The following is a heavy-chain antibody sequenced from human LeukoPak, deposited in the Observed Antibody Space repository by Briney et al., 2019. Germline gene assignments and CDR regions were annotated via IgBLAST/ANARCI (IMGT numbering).Heavy chain of an antibody. D-gene: IGHD3-16*01. V-gene: IGHV3-64*02. CDR2: ISSNGGST. J-gene: IGHJ5*02. CDR3: GREVDGGFDP. CDR1: GFTFSSYA. Sequence: PGGSLRLSCSASGFTFSSYAMHWVRQAPGKGLEYVSGISSNGGSTYYADSVKGRFTVSRDNSKNTLYLQMGSLRTDDMAVYYCGREVDGGFDPWGQGTLVTVSS.